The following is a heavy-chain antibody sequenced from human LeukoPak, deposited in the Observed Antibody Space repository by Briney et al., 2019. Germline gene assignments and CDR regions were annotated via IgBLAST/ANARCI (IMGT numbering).Heavy chain of an antibody. Sequence: SETLSLTCTVSGGSISSGGYYWSWIRQHPGKGLEWIGYIYYSGSTYYNPSLKSRVTISVETSKNQFSLKLSSVTAADTAVYYCARDPYYYGMDVWGQGTTVTVSS. V-gene: IGHV4-31*03. CDR3: ARDPYYYGMDV. J-gene: IGHJ6*02. CDR2: IYYSGST. CDR1: GGSISSGGYY.